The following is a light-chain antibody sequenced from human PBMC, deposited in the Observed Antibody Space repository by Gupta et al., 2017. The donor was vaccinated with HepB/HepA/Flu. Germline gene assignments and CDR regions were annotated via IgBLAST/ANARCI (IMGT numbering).Light chain of an antibody. J-gene: IGKJ1*01. V-gene: IGKV3-20*01. CDR1: QSLTSNY. CDR3: QQYANSPRT. CDR2: GAS. Sequence: EIVLTQSPGTLSLSPGERATLSCRASQSLTSNYLAWYQQKPGQAPRLLIYGASSRATGIPDRFSGSGSGTDFTLTISRLEPEDFAVFYCQQYANSPRTFGQGTKVETK.